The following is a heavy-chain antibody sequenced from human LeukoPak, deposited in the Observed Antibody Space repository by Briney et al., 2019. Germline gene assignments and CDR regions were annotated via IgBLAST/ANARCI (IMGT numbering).Heavy chain of an antibody. CDR2: ISYDGSNK. V-gene: IGHV3-30-3*01. J-gene: IGHJ4*02. Sequence: PGGSLRLSRAASGFTFSSYAMHWVRQAPGKGLEWVAVISYDGSNKYYADSVKGRFTISRDNSKNTLYLQMNSLRAEDTAVYYCARDYRLSWELPDYWGQGTLVTVSS. D-gene: IGHD1-26*01. CDR1: GFTFSSYA. CDR3: ARDYRLSWELPDY.